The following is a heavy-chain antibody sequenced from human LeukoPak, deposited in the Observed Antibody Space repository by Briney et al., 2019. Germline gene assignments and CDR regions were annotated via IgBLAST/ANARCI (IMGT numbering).Heavy chain of an antibody. J-gene: IGHJ4*02. CDR3: ARGPQLSPTKD. D-gene: IGHD6-6*01. Sequence: SETLSLTCAVYGGSFSGYYWSWIRQPPGKGLEWIGEINHSGSTNYNPPLKSRVTISVDTSKNQFSLKLSSVTAADTAVYYCARGPQLSPTKDWGQGTLVTVSS. V-gene: IGHV4-34*01. CDR1: GGSFSGYY. CDR2: INHSGST.